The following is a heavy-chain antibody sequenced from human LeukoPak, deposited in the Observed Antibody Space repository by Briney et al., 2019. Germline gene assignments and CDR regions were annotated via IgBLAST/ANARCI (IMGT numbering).Heavy chain of an antibody. CDR1: GGSISSYY. J-gene: IGHJ6*02. CDR3: ARHSSSSLHYYYGMNV. CDR2: IYYSGST. Sequence: SETLSLTCTVSGGSISSYYWSWIRQPPGKGLEWMGYIYYSGSTNYNPSLKSRVTISVDTSKNQFSLKLSSVTAADTAVYYCARHSSSSLHYYYGMNVWGQGTTVTVSS. D-gene: IGHD6-13*01. V-gene: IGHV4-59*01.